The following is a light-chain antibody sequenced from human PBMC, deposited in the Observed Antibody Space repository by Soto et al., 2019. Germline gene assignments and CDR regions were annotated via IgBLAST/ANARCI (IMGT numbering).Light chain of an antibody. Sequence: EIVVTQSSGTLSLSPGERATLSCRAHQIVISSYSAWYQQKPGHAPTLLIYGTSSRSTAIRDRFSGSGSGTDFILTIRRLELEDFAVYYCQPYGSSSWTFGQATKV. J-gene: IGKJ1*01. CDR3: QPYGSSSWT. V-gene: IGKV3-20*01. CDR1: QIVISSY. CDR2: GTS.